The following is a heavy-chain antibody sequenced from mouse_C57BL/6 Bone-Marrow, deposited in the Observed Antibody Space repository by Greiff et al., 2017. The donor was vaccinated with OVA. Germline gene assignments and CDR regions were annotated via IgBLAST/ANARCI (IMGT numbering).Heavy chain of an antibody. J-gene: IGHJ3*01. V-gene: IGHV1-55*01. CDR1: GYTFTSYW. CDR2: IYPGSGST. CDR3: ARDGYAGAWFAY. Sequence: QVQLQQPGAELVKPGASVKMSCKASGYTFTSYWITWVKQRPGQGLEWIGDIYPGSGSTNYNEKFKSKATLTVDTSSSTAYMQLSSLTSEASAVYNCARDGYAGAWFAYWGQGTLVTVSA. D-gene: IGHD2-2*01.